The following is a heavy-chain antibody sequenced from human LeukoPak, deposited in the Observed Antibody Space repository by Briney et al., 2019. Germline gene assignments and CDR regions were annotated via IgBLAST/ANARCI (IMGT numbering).Heavy chain of an antibody. CDR3: ARGWLLQYWYFDL. V-gene: IGHV4-4*02. CDR2: IYHSGST. CDR1: GGSISSSNW. D-gene: IGHD3-22*01. Sequence: SETLSLTCAVSGGSISSSNWWSWVRQPPGKGLEWIGEIYHSGSTNYNPSLKSRVTISVDTSKNQFSLKLSSVTAADTAVYYCARGWLLQYWYFDLWGRGTLVTVSS. J-gene: IGHJ2*01.